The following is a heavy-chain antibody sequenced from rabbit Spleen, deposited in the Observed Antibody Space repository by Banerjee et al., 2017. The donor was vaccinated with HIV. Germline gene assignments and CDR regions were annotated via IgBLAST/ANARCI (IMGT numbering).Heavy chain of an antibody. J-gene: IGHJ6*01. CDR3: ARDTGSSFSSYGMDL. V-gene: IGHV1S40*01. D-gene: IGHD8-1*01. CDR1: GFSFSSSDY. CDR2: MYPDGIGST. Sequence: QSLEESGGDLVKPGASLTLTCTASGFSFSSSDYMCWVRQAPGKGLEWIGCMYPDGIGSTAYASWAKGRFTISKTSSTTVTLQMTSLTVADTATYFCARDTGSSFSSYGMDLWGPGTLVTVS.